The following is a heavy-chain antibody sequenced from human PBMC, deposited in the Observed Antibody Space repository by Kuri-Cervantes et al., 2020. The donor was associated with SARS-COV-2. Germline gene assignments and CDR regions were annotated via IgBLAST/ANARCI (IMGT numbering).Heavy chain of an antibody. CDR1: GLTFSIYA. J-gene: IGHJ6*02. CDR2: ISYDETTK. Sequence: WGSLRLSCAASGLTFSIYAMHWVRQAPGKGLEWVASISYDETTKFYAASVKGRSTISRDRFKNTLYLQMNSLIAEDTAVYYCARDRKAVTYYYSYGMDVWGQGTTVTVSS. D-gene: IGHD4-17*01. V-gene: IGHV3-30*07. CDR3: ARDRKAVTYYYSYGMDV.